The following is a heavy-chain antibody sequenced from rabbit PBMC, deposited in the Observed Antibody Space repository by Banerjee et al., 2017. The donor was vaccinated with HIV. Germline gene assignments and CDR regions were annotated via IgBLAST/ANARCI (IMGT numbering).Heavy chain of an antibody. D-gene: IGHD4-2*01. CDR1: GFSFSGGYF. J-gene: IGHJ6*01. Sequence: QSLEESGGDLVKPGASLTLTCTASGFSFSGGYFMCWVRQAPGKGLEWIACIYGGDGSTYYASWAKGRFTVSKTSSTTVTLQMTSLTVADTATYFCTSDLDYGGSGAGTGLWGPGTLVTVS. CDR3: TSDLDYGGSGAGTGL. CDR2: IYGGDGST. V-gene: IGHV1S40*01.